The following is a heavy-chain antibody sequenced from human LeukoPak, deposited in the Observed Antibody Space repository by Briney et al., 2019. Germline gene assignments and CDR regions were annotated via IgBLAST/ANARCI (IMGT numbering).Heavy chain of an antibody. V-gene: IGHV4-4*09. CDR2: IYTSGST. CDR1: GGSISSYY. D-gene: IGHD3-22*01. J-gene: IGHJ4*02. CDR3: ARLGDSSGYYYGYYFDY. Sequence: SETLSLTCTVSGGSISSYYWSWIRQPPGKGLEWIGYIYTSGSTNYNPSLKSRVTISVDTSKNQFSLKLSSVTAADTAVYYCARLGDSSGYYYGYYFDYWGQGTLVTVSS.